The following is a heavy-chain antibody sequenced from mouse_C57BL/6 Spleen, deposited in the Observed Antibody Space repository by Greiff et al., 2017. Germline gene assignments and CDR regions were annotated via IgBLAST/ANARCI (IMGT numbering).Heavy chain of an antibody. CDR2: IHPSDSDT. CDR1: GYTFTSYW. J-gene: IGHJ1*03. Sequence: QVQLQQPGAELVKPGASVKVSCKASGYTFTSYWMHWVKQRPGQGLEWIGRIHPSDSDTNYNQEFKGKATLTVDKSSSTAYMQHSSLTSEDSAVYDGANPHCYGSSYRYFDVWGTGTTVTVSS. D-gene: IGHD1-1*01. CDR3: ANPHCYGSSYRYFDV. V-gene: IGHV1-74*01.